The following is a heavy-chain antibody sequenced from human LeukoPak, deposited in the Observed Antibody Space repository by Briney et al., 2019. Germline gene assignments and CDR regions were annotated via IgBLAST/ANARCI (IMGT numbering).Heavy chain of an antibody. CDR3: ASLYDYVWGSYRYKFDY. D-gene: IGHD3-16*02. V-gene: IGHV4-39*01. J-gene: IGHJ4*02. CDR1: GGSISSSSYY. Sequence: SETLSLTCTVSGGSISSSSYYWGWIRQPPGKGLEWIGSIYYSGSTYYNPSLKSRVTISVDTSKNQFSLKLSSVTAADTAVYYCASLYDYVWGSYRYKFDYWGQGTLVTVSS. CDR2: IYYSGST.